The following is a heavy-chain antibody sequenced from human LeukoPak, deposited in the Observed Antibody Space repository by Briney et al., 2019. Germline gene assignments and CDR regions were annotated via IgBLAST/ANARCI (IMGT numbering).Heavy chain of an antibody. CDR1: SGYVSSEDYY. V-gene: IGHV4-39*07. CDR2: IFYRGDT. CDR3: ARQVPGYFDL. J-gene: IGHJ2*01. Sequence: PSETLSLSCSVSSGYVSSEDYYWDWIRQPPGESPQWIGSIFYRGDTYYNPALQSRVTISVDTSKNQFSLNLTSVTAADTAVYYCARQVPGYFDLWGRGTLVSVS.